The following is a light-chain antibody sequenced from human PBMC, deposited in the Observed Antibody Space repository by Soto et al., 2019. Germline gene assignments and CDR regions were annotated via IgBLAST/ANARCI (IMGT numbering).Light chain of an antibody. V-gene: IGKV3-11*01. CDR3: QQRSNGRGFT. Sequence: EIVLTQSPATLSLSPGERATLSCRASQSVSSYLAWYQQKPGQAPRLLIYDASNRATGIPARFSGSGSGTDFTLTISSLEPEDFAVYCCQQRSNGRGFTFGPGTKVDIK. J-gene: IGKJ3*01. CDR1: QSVSSY. CDR2: DAS.